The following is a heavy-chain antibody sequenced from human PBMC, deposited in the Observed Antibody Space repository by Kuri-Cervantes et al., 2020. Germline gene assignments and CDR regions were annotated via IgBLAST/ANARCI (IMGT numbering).Heavy chain of an antibody. D-gene: IGHD5-12*01. V-gene: IGHV3-11*01. Sequence: GGSLRLSCAASGFTLSDYYMSWIRQAPGKGLEWVSYISSSGSTIYYADSVKGRFTISRDNAKNSLYLQMNSLRAEDTALYYCAKGVEYSGYDEIDYWGQGTLVTVSS. CDR3: AKGVEYSGYDEIDY. CDR1: GFTLSDYY. J-gene: IGHJ4*02. CDR2: ISSSGSTI.